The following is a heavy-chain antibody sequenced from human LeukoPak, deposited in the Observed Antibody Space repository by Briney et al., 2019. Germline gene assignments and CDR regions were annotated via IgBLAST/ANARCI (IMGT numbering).Heavy chain of an antibody. J-gene: IGHJ3*02. CDR2: ISAYNGNT. D-gene: IGHD3-22*01. CDR1: GYTFTSYG. V-gene: IGHV1-18*01. Sequence: GASVKVSCKASGYTFTSYGISWVRQAPGQGLEWMGWISAYNGNTNYAQKLQGRVTMTTDTSTSTAYMELRSLRSDDTAVYYCARVAITMIVVVTPGDDAFDIWGQGTMVTVSS. CDR3: ARVAITMIVVVTPGDDAFDI.